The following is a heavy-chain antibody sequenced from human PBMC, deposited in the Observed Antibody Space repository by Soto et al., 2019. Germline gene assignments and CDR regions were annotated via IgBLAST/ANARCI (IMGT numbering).Heavy chain of an antibody. V-gene: IGHV4-39*01. D-gene: IGHD6-6*01. CDR1: GVSVSSCCNY. CDR2: IHNSGST. CDR3: ARGLSSPSATGI. Sequence: QPQLQESGPGLVKPSETLSLTCTVSGVSVSSCCNYWGWVRQPPGKGLEWIGRIHNSGSTSYNPSLRSRVTISVDTPKNQFSLTLTSVTAADTAVYYCARGLSSPSATGIWGQGILVTVSS. J-gene: IGHJ4*02.